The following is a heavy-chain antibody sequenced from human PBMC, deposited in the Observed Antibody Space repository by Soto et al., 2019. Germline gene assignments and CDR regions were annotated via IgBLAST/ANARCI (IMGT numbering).Heavy chain of an antibody. CDR3: ASQSDVNFDY. J-gene: IGHJ4*02. CDR1: RGYLSRGDYY. CDR2: IYYSGST. V-gene: IGHV4-30-4*01. Sequence: SETPSPTCAVPRGYLSRGDYYWGWIRQPPGKGLEWIGYIYYSGSTYYNPSLKSRVTISVDTSKNQFSLKLSSVTAADTAVYYCASQSDVNFDYWGQGTLVTVSS. D-gene: IGHD2-21*02.